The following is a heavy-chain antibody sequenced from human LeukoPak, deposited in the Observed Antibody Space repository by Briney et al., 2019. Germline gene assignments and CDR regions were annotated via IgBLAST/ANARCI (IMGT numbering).Heavy chain of an antibody. CDR1: GGSISSYY. CDR3: ASGSLTLPVYCYYMDV. Sequence: SETLSLTCTVSGGSISSYYWSWIRQPPGKGLEWIGYISYRGSTKYNPSLKSRVTISEDTSKSQFSLKLSSVTAADTAVYYCASGSLTLPVYCYYMDVWGKGTTVTVSS. D-gene: IGHD2-2*03. CDR2: ISYRGST. V-gene: IGHV4-59*08. J-gene: IGHJ6*03.